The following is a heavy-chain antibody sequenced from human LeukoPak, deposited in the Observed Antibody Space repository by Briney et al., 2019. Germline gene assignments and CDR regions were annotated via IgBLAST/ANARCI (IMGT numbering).Heavy chain of an antibody. CDR1: GFTFSSYG. Sequence: GGSLRLSCAASGFTFSSYGMHWVRQAPGKGLEWVAVISYDGSNKYYADSVKGRFTISRDNSKNTLYLQMNSLRAEDTAVYYCARYATRPLWGQGTLVTVSS. CDR3: ARYATRPL. V-gene: IGHV3-30*03. D-gene: IGHD1-1*01. J-gene: IGHJ4*02. CDR2: ISYDGSNK.